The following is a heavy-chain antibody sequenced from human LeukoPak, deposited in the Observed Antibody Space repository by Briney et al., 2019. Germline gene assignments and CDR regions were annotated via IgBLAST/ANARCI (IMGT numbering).Heavy chain of an antibody. CDR1: GGSISSSSYY. Sequence: TSETLSLTCTVSGGSISSSSYYWGWIRQPPGKGLEWIGSIYYSGSTYYNPSLKSRVTISVDTSKNQFSLKLSSVTAADTAVYYCARHFRAGLRYFDYWGQGTLVTVSS. J-gene: IGHJ4*02. V-gene: IGHV4-39*01. CDR3: ARHFRAGLRYFDY. CDR2: IYYSGST. D-gene: IGHD3-9*01.